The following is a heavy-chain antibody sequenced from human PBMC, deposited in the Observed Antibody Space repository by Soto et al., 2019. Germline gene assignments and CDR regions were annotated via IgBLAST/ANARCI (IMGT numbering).Heavy chain of an antibody. CDR2: ISGSGGST. CDR3: EKAVGDRHEYYFDY. J-gene: IGHJ4*02. D-gene: IGHD3-10*01. V-gene: IGHV3-23*01. CDR1: GFTFSSYA. Sequence: HPGGSLRLSCAASGFTFSSYAMSWVRQAPGKGLEWVSAISGSGGSTYYADSVKGRFTISRDNSKNTLYLQMNSLRAEDTAVYYCEKAVGDRHEYYFDYWGQGTLVTVSS.